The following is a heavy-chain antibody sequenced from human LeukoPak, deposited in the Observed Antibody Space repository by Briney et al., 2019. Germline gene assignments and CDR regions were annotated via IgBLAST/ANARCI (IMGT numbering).Heavy chain of an antibody. V-gene: IGHV3-74*01. J-gene: IGHJ4*02. CDR3: ARASNRNSINFDY. CDR1: GFTFSSYW. Sequence: GGSLRLSCAASGFTFSSYWMHWVRQAPGKGLVWVSRLNSDGSSTSYADSVKGRFTISRDDAETTLHLQMNNLSAEDTAVYYCARASNRNSINFDYWGQGALVTVSS. CDR2: LNSDGSST. D-gene: IGHD1-7*01.